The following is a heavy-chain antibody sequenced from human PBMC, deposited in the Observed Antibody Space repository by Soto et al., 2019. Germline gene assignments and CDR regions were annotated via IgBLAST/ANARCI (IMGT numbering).Heavy chain of an antibody. CDR2: INPNSGGT. Sequence: ASVKVSCKASGYTFTGYYMHWVRQAPGQGLEWMGWINPNSGGTNYAQKFQGRVTMTRDTSISAAYMELSRLRSDDTAVYYCARDKKRITIFGVVTHYGMDVWGQGTTVTVSS. CDR1: GYTFTGYY. CDR3: ARDKKRITIFGVVTHYGMDV. V-gene: IGHV1-2*02. J-gene: IGHJ6*02. D-gene: IGHD3-3*01.